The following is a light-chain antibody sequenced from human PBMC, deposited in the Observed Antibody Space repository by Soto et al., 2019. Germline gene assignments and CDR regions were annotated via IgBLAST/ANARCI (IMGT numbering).Light chain of an antibody. Sequence: EIVLTQSPGTLSLSPGERATLSCRASQTVSSNYVAWCQQRPGQAPRLLFYGASTRAAGIPDRFSGSGSGTYFTLTITILEPEDAAVYFCQQYTGPPTTFGQGTRLDIK. CDR3: QQYTGPPTT. CDR2: GAS. V-gene: IGKV3-20*01. CDR1: QTVSSNY. J-gene: IGKJ5*01.